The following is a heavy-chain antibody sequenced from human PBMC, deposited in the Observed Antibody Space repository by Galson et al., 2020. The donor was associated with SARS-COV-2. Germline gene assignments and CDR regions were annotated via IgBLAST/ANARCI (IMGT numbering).Heavy chain of an antibody. Sequence: GGSLRLSCGASGFTFNNHGMHWVRQAPGKGLEWLAFIRWDGTKKYYAESMQGRFTISRDNSKNTIYLQMNGLTIEDTATYYCARVWGTADDYWGQGTLVTVSS. CDR3: ARVWGTADDY. D-gene: IGHD7-27*01. V-gene: IGHV3-30*02. J-gene: IGHJ4*02. CDR2: IRWDGTKK. CDR1: GFTFNNHG.